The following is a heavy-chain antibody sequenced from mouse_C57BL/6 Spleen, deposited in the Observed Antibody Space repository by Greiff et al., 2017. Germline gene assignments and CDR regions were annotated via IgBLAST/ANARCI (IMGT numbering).Heavy chain of an antibody. Sequence: VHVKQSGPELVKPGDSVKISCKASGYSFTGYFMNWVMQSHGKSLEWIGRINPYNGDTFYNQKFKGKATLTVDKSSSTAHMELRSLTSEDSVVYYCARDYYGSSFDYWGQGTTLTVSS. J-gene: IGHJ2*01. V-gene: IGHV1-20*01. CDR1: GYSFTGYF. CDR2: INPYNGDT. CDR3: ARDYYGSSFDY. D-gene: IGHD1-1*01.